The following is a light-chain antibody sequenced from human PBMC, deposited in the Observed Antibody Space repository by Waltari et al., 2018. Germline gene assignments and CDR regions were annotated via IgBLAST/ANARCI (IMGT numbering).Light chain of an antibody. CDR2: KAS. J-gene: IGKJ2*03. Sequence: IQMTQSPSSLSASVGDTVTFTCRASQSISSWLAWFQQKPGKAPKLLLYKASSLQSGVPSRFSGSGSATDFTITISSLQPEDFVTYYCRQYSSRPMYSFGQGTKVEIK. CDR1: QSISSW. CDR3: RQYSSRPMYS. V-gene: IGKV1-12*01.